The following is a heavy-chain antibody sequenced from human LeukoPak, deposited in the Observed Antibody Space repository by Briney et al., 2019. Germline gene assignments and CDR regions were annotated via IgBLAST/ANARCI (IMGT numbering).Heavy chain of an antibody. CDR1: GFTFSSYA. CDR3: ARARLGSSWGY. J-gene: IGHJ4*02. Sequence: GALRLSFAASGFTFSSYAMHWVRQAPGKGLEWVAVISYDGSNKYYADSVKGRFTISRDNSKNTLYLQMNSLRAEDTAVYYCARARLGSSWGYWGQGTLVTVSS. V-gene: IGHV3-30-3*01. D-gene: IGHD6-13*01. CDR2: ISYDGSNK.